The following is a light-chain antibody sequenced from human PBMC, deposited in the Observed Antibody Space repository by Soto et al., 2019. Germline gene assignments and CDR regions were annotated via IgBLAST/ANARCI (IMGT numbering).Light chain of an antibody. Sequence: QPVLTQPPSASGSPGQSVTISCTGTSSDVGGYNSVSWYQQHPGKAPKLMIYEVSKRPLGVPDRFSGSKSGNTASLTVSGLQAEDEAYYHCSSYAGSNNFVVFGGGTKLTVL. CDR2: EVS. V-gene: IGLV2-8*01. J-gene: IGLJ2*01. CDR1: SSDVGGYNS. CDR3: SSYAGSNNFVV.